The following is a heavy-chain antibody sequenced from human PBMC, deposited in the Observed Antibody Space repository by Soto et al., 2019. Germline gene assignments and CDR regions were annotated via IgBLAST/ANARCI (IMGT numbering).Heavy chain of an antibody. Sequence: QVQLQESGPGLVKPSETLSLTCTVSGGSISSYYWSWIRQPPGKGLEWIGYIYYSGSTNYNPSLKSRVTLSVATSKNQFSLKLSSVTAADTAVYYCARLYSSSWYVFDYWGQGTLVTVSS. J-gene: IGHJ4*02. CDR2: IYYSGST. CDR1: GGSISSYY. V-gene: IGHV4-59*01. CDR3: ARLYSSSWYVFDY. D-gene: IGHD6-13*01.